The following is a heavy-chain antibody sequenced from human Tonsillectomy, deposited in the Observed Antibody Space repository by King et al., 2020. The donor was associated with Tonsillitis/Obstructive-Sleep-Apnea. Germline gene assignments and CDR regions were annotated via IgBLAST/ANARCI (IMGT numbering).Heavy chain of an antibody. CDR3: GRGGKLYHYYNGMDV. V-gene: IGHV3-30*04. Sequence: VQLVESGGGVVQPGRSLRLSCAASGFTFSSYAMHWVRQAPGKGLEWVTILSYDGSNKHYADSVKGRFTISRDNSKNTLYLQMNSLRAEDTAVYYCGRGGKLYHYYNGMDVWGQGTTVTVSS. D-gene: IGHD3-10*01. J-gene: IGHJ6*02. CDR1: GFTFSSYA. CDR2: LSYDGSNK.